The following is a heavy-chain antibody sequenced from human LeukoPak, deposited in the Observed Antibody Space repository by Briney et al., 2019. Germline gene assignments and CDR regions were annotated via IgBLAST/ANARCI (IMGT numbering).Heavy chain of an antibody. CDR3: AKDIAAAGDN. J-gene: IGHJ4*02. CDR2: ISGSGGST. CDR1: GFTFSSYA. V-gene: IGHV3-23*01. Sequence: PGGSLRLSCAASGFTFSSYAMSWVRQAPGKGLEWVSAISGSGGSTYYADPVKGRFTISRDNSKSTLYLQMNSLRAEDTAVYYCAKDIAAAGDNWGQGTLVTVSS. D-gene: IGHD6-13*01.